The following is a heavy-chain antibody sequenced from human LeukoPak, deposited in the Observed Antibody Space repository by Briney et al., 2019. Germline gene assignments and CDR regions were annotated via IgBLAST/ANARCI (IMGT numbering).Heavy chain of an antibody. J-gene: IGHJ4*02. Sequence: GGSLRLSCAASGFTFSSYGMHWVRQAPGKGLEWVAVIWYDGSNKYYADSVKGRSTISRDNSKNTLYLQMNSLRAEDTAVYYCARSGIVGATRVSGLDYWGQGTLVTVSS. D-gene: IGHD1-26*01. CDR3: ARSGIVGATRVSGLDY. V-gene: IGHV3-33*01. CDR1: GFTFSSYG. CDR2: IWYDGSNK.